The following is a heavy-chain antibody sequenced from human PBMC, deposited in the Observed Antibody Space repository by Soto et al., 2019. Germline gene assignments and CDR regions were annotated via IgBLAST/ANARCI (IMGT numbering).Heavy chain of an antibody. CDR2: IYSSGST. CDR1: GPSISGSSFY. D-gene: IGHD3-3*01. CDR3: ARQSFTISGVDIVYDWFDP. Sequence: SETLSLTCTVSGPSISGSSFYWAWIRQPPGKGLEWIGSIYSSGSTYYNPSLKSRVTLSVDTAKNQLSLRVSSASAADTAVYYCARQSFTISGVDIVYDWFDPWGQGTQVTVS. J-gene: IGHJ5*02. V-gene: IGHV4-39*01.